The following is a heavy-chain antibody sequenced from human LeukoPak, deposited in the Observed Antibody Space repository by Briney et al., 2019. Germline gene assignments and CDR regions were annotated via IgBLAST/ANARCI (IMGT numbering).Heavy chain of an antibody. CDR2: IIPIFGTA. CDR3: ARDKLGTVAGNINWFDP. Sequence: SVKLSCKASGGTFSSYAISWVRQAPGQGLEWMGRIIPIFGTANYAQKFQGRVTITTDESTSTAYMELSSLRSEDTAVYYCARDKLGTVAGNINWFDPWGQGTLVTVSS. J-gene: IGHJ5*02. CDR1: GGTFSSYA. D-gene: IGHD6-19*01. V-gene: IGHV1-69*05.